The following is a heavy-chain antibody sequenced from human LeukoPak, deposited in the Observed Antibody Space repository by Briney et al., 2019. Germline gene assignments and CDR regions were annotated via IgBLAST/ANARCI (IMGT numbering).Heavy chain of an antibody. CDR1: GYTFTGYY. J-gene: IGHJ4*02. CDR2: INPNSGGT. D-gene: IGHD2-15*01. Sequence: ASVKVSCKASGYTFTGYYMHWVRQAPGQGLEWMGCINPNSGGTKYAQKFQGGVTMTRDTSISTAYMELSRLRSDDTAVYYCARDLMNLGYCSGGSCYEGDYWGQGTLVTVSS. V-gene: IGHV1-2*02. CDR3: ARDLMNLGYCSGGSCYEGDY.